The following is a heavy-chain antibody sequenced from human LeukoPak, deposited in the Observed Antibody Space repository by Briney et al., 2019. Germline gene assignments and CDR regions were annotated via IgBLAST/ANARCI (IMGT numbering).Heavy chain of an antibody. J-gene: IGHJ6*03. V-gene: IGHV3-30*18. CDR1: GFTFSNYG. CDR3: AKDGHDYGDYRPYYYYYYMDV. Sequence: GGSLRLSCAASGFTFSNYGMHWVRQAPGKGLEWVAVISYDGSNKYYADSVKGRFTISRDNSKNTLYLQMNSLRAEDTAVYYCAKDGHDYGDYRPYYYYYYMDVWGKGTTVTVSS. CDR2: ISYDGSNK. D-gene: IGHD4-17*01.